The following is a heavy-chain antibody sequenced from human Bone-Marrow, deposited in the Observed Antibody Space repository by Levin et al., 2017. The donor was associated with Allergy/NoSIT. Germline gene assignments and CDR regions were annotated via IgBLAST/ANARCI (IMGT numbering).Heavy chain of an antibody. Sequence: KVSCKGSGYRFRSFWIGWVRQMPGKGLEWMGIIFPGDSDTRYSPSFQGHVSFSVDTSIDTAYLQWGSLKASDTAIYYCVRHNSYDDTYHFDNWGQGTLVTVSS. J-gene: IGHJ4*02. D-gene: IGHD3-16*01. CDR1: GYRFRSFW. CDR2: IFPGDSDT. V-gene: IGHV5-51*01. CDR3: VRHNSYDDTYHFDN.